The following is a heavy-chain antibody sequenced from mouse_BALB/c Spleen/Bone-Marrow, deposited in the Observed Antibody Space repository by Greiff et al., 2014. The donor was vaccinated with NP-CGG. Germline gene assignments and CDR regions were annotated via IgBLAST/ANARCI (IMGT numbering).Heavy chain of an antibody. J-gene: IGHJ3*01. CDR3: ARDYYGSSSFAY. D-gene: IGHD1-1*01. CDR1: GYTFTSYY. CDR2: IYPGNVNT. V-gene: IGHV1S56*01. Sequence: QVQLQQSGPELVKPGASVRISCKASGYTFTSYYIHWVKQRPGQGLEWIGWIYPGNVNTKYNEKFKGKATLTADKSSSTAYMQPSSLTSEDSAVYFCARDYYGSSSFAYWGQGTLVIVSA.